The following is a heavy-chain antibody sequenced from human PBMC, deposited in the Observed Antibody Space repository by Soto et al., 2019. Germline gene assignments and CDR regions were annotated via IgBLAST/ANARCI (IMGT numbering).Heavy chain of an antibody. Sequence: PGGSLRLSCEASGFTFYNYAMAWVRQAPGRGLEWVSGITSSGGTYYADAVKGRFTISRDISENTLYLQMNSLRAEDTAVYYCAKGESSVSASYFDPWGQGTLVTVSS. CDR3: AKGESSVSASYFDP. D-gene: IGHD3-22*01. V-gene: IGHV3-23*01. CDR2: ITSSGGT. CDR1: GFTFYNYA. J-gene: IGHJ5*02.